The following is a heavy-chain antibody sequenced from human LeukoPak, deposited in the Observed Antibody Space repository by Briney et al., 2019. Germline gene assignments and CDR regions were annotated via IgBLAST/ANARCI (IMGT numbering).Heavy chain of an antibody. CDR1: GGSFSGYY. V-gene: IGHV3-23*01. D-gene: IGHD3-3*01. J-gene: IGHJ4*02. CDR3: AKNTIFGVVIIGIYFDY. Sequence: ETLSLTCAVYGGSFSGYYWSWIRQPPGKGLEWVSAISGSGGSTYYADSVKGRFTISRDNSKNTLYLQMNSLRAEDTAVYYCAKNTIFGVVIIGIYFDYWGQGTLVTVSS. CDR2: ISGSGGST.